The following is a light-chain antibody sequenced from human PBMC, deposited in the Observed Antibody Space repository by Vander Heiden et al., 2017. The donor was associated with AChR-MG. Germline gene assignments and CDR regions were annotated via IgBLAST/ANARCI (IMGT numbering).Light chain of an antibody. CDR1: QSLLYSSDNKNY. J-gene: IGKJ5*01. Sequence: DIVMTQSPDSLAVSLGERATTNCKSSQSLLYSSDNKNYLAWSQQKPGQPPKVLIYWASTRESGVPDRFSGSGSGTDFTLTISSLQAEDVAVYYCQQYDSTPQTFGQATRLELK. V-gene: IGKV4-1*01. CDR3: QQYDSTPQT. CDR2: WAS.